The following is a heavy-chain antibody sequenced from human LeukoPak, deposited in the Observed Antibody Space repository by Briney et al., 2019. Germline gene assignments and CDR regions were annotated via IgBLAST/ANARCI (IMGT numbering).Heavy chain of an antibody. CDR2: IRGDGGST. V-gene: IGHV3-43*02. J-gene: IGHJ3*02. CDR1: AFTCDDYP. Sequence: GVSLRLCGAAPAFTCDDYPRNWVPKAPRKVLKWVSPIRGDGGSTYYADSVTGRFTISRDNSKYSLYLQMNSLRTEDTALYYCAKDMAVITMIVVVIYAFDIWGQGTMVTVSS. D-gene: IGHD3-22*01. CDR3: AKDMAVITMIVVVIYAFDI.